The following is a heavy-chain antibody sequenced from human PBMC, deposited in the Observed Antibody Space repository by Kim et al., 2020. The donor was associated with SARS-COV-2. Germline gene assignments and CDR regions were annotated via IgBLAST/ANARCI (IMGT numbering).Heavy chain of an antibody. V-gene: IGHV3-23*01. Sequence: YADTVKGRFTSSRDNSKSHLYLQMNGLRAEDTAVYYCAKDLYNFIAVAVNWGQGTLVTVSS. D-gene: IGHD6-19*01. CDR3: AKDLYNFIAVAVN. J-gene: IGHJ4*02.